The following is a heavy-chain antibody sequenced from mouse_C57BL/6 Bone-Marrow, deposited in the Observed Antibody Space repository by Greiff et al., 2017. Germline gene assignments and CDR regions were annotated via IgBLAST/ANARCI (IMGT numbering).Heavy chain of an antibody. J-gene: IGHJ1*03. D-gene: IGHD2-14*01. CDR1: GFTFSSYG. Sequence: EVQLVESGGDLVKPGGSLKLSCAASGFTFSSYGMSWVRQTPDKRLEWVATISSGGSYTYYPDSVKGRFTISRDNAKNTLYLKMSSLKSEDTAMYYCARRGGVRRYFDVWGTGTTVTVAS. V-gene: IGHV5-6*01. CDR2: ISSGGSYT. CDR3: ARRGGVRRYFDV.